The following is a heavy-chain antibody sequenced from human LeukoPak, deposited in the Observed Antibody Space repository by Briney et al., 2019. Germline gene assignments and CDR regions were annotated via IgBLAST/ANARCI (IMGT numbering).Heavy chain of an antibody. CDR3: ARDSGGSYHDYYYGMDV. CDR2: INPSGGST. CDR1: GYTFTSYY. J-gene: IGHJ6*02. Sequence: ASVKVSCKASGYTFTSYYMHWVRQAPGQALEWMGIINPSGGSTSYAQKFQGRVTMTRDTSTSTVYMELSSLRSEDTAVYYCARDSGGSYHDYYYGMDVWGQGTTVTVSS. V-gene: IGHV1-46*01. D-gene: IGHD1-26*01.